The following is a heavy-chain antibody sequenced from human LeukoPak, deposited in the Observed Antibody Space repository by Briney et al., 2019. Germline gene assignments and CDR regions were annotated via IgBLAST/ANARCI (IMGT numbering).Heavy chain of an antibody. CDR3: ARDLCSGGSCYSGNDAFDI. D-gene: IGHD2-15*01. J-gene: IGHJ3*02. Sequence: ASVKVSCKASGYTFTSYGISWVREAPGQGLEWMAWISAYNGNTNYAQRLQGRVTMTTDTSTSTAYMELRSLRSDDTAVYYCARDLCSGGSCYSGNDAFDIWGQGTMVTVSS. CDR2: ISAYNGNT. V-gene: IGHV1-18*01. CDR1: GYTFTSYG.